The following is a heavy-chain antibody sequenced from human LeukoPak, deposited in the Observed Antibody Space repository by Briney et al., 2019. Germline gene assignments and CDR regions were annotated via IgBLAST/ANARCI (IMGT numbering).Heavy chain of an antibody. J-gene: IGHJ4*02. CDR2: INPNSGGT. CDR3: ARGVDYYDSSGYLGY. V-gene: IGHV1-2*02. D-gene: IGHD3-22*01. CDR1: GYTFTGYY. Sequence: GASVKVSCKASGYTFTGYYMHWVRQAPGQGLEWMGWINPNSGGTNYAQKFQGRVTMTRDTSISTAYMELSRLRSDDTAVYYCARGVDYYDSSGYLGYWGQGTLVTVSS.